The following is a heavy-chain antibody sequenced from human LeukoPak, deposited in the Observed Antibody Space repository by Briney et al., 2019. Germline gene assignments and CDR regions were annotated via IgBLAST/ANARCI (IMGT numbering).Heavy chain of an antibody. Sequence: PSETLSLTCTVSGGSISSYYWSWIRQPAGKGLEWIGRIYTSGSTNYNPSLKSRVTMSVDTSKNQFSLKLSSVTAADTAVYYCARDTGYYDSSGYYPFDYWGQGTLVTVSS. CDR2: IYTSGST. D-gene: IGHD3-22*01. V-gene: IGHV4-4*07. J-gene: IGHJ4*02. CDR1: GGSISSYY. CDR3: ARDTGYYDSSGYYPFDY.